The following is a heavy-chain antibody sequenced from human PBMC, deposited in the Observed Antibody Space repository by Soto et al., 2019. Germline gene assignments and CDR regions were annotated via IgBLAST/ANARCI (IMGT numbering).Heavy chain of an antibody. Sequence: GGSLRLSCAASGFSFSSYAMSWVRQAPGKGLEWVSAISGSGGSTYYADSVKGRFTISRDNSKNTLYLQMNSLRAEDTAVYYCANLLLWYERPSSRDGYGMDVWGQGTTVTVSS. D-gene: IGHD3-10*01. CDR3: ANLLLWYERPSSRDGYGMDV. CDR2: ISGSGGST. V-gene: IGHV3-23*01. J-gene: IGHJ6*02. CDR1: GFSFSSYA.